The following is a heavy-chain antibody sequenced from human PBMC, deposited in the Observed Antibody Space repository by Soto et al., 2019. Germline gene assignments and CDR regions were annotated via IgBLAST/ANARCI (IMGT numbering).Heavy chain of an antibody. J-gene: IGHJ6*03. CDR2: IYYSGST. CDR3: ARHGGYDYIWGSYHYYYYYMDV. CDR1: GGSISSYY. Sequence: SETRSLTCTVSGGSISSYYWSWIRQPPGKGLEWIGYIYYSGSTNYNPSLKSRVTISVDTSKNQFSLKLSSVTAADTAVFYCARHGGYDYIWGSYHYYYYYMDVWGKGTTVTVSS. V-gene: IGHV4-59*08. D-gene: IGHD3-16*02.